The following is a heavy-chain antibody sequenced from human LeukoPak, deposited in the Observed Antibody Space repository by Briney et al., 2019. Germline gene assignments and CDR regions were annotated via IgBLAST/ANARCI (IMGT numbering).Heavy chain of an antibody. V-gene: IGHV4-31*03. J-gene: IGHJ5*02. CDR3: ARDHYDSSGYYYWFDP. Sequence: PSETLSLTCTVSGGSISSGGYYWSWIRQHPGKGLEWIGYIYYSGSTYYNPSLKSRVTISVDTSKNQFSLKLSSVTAADTAVYYCARDHYDSSGYYYWFDPWGQGTLVTVSS. CDR1: GGSISSGGYY. CDR2: IYYSGST. D-gene: IGHD3-22*01.